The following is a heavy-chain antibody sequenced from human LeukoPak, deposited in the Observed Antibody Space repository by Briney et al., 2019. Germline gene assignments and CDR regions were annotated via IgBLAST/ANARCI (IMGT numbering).Heavy chain of an antibody. CDR1: GGSFSAYY. CDR2: INHRGDT. V-gene: IGHV4-34*01. Sequence: SETLSLTCAVYGGSFSAYYWSWIRQSPGKGLDWIAEINHRGDTNYNPPVKSRVTISVDTSKNQFSLKVRSLTAADTAVYYCARGPTISETGYFDYWGQGTLVTVSS. D-gene: IGHD1-1*01. J-gene: IGHJ4*03. CDR3: ARGPTISETGYFDY.